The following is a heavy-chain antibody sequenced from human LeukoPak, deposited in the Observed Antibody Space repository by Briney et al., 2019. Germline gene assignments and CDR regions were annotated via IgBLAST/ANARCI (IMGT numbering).Heavy chain of an antibody. CDR2: LYYGGTT. V-gene: IGHV4-39*02. J-gene: IGHJ5*02. Sequence: SETLSLTCTVSGGSVNTNNYYWGWIRQPPGMGLEWIGSLYYGGTTYYNPSLKSRVTISVDTSNNHFSLKLSSVTAADTAVYYCARRINFAGFGPWGQGTLVTVSS. CDR1: GGSVNTNNYY. CDR3: ARRINFAGFGP. D-gene: IGHD6-13*01.